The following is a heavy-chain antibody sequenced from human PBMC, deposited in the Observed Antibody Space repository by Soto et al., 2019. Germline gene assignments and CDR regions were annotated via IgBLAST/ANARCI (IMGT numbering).Heavy chain of an antibody. D-gene: IGHD2-2*01. V-gene: IGHV1-69*01. CDR1: GGTFSIYA. CDR2: IIPIFGTA. CDR3: ARDTYCSSTSCYPYY. J-gene: IGHJ4*02. Sequence: SVKVSCKASGGTFSIYAISWVRQAPGQGLEWMGGIIPIFGTANYAQKFQGRVTITADESTSTAYMELSSLRSEDAAVYYCARDTYCSSTSCYPYYWGQGTLVTVSS.